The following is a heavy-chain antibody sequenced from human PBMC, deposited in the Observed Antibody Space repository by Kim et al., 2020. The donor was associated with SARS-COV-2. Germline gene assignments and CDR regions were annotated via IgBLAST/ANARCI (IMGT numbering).Heavy chain of an antibody. Sequence: GGSLRLSCAASGFTFSSYAMHWVRQAPGKGLEWVAVISYDGSNKYYADSVKGRFTISRDNSKNTLYLQMNSLRAEDTAVYYCAREAPGYNDRSGYDYWG. CDR2: ISYDGSNK. J-gene: IGHJ4*01. CDR3: AREAPGYNDRSGYDY. D-gene: IGHD3-22*01. CDR1: GFTFSSYA. V-gene: IGHV3-30-3*01.